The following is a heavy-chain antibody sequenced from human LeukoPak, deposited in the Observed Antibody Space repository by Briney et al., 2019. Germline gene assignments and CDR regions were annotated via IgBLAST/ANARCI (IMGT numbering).Heavy chain of an antibody. CDR3: TRGGGAFDI. CDR1: GDSFSNNTAA. CDR2: TYYRSKWSN. J-gene: IGHJ3*02. Sequence: TSQTLSLTCAISGDSFSNNTAAWNWIRQSPSRGLEWLGRTYYRSKWSNAYAVSVKSRITISPDISNNQFSLQLNSVPPEDTAVYYCTRGGGAFDIWGQGTMVTVS. V-gene: IGHV6-1*01.